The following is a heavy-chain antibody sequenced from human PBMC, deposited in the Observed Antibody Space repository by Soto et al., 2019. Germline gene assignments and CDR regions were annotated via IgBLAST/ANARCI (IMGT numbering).Heavy chain of an antibody. V-gene: IGHV4-34*01. CDR3: ARRPTARQESSDY. CDR1: GGSFSGYY. CDR2: INHSGTT. Sequence: PSETLSLTCAVYGGSFSGYYWSWIRQPPGKGLEWIGEINHSGTTNYNPSLKSRVTISVDTSKNQFSLRLSSVTAADTAVYYCARRPTARQESSDYWGQGNLVTVSS. J-gene: IGHJ4*02.